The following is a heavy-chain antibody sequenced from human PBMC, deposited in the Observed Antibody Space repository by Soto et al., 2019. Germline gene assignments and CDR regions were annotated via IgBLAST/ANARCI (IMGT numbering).Heavy chain of an antibody. CDR2: ISSSSSDT. CDR3: ARRRPTGYYNY. CDR1: GFPFSDYY. V-gene: IGHV3-11*05. J-gene: IGHJ4*02. Sequence: QVQLVESGGDLVKPGGSLRLSCAASGFPFSDYYMSWIRQAPGKGLEWVSSISSSSSDTNYAQSVEGRFTISRDNAKNSLHRQMNSLRAEDTAVYYCARRRPTGYYNYWGQGTLVTVSA. D-gene: IGHD3-9*01.